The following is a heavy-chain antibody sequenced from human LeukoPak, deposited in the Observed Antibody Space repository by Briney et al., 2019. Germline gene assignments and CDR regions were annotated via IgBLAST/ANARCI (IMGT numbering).Heavy chain of an antibody. V-gene: IGHV4-39*02. Sequence: SETLSLTCIVSGGSTSGGNYYWGWLRRPPGKGLEWIGGISSSGNTYYNPSLKSRITISVDTSKNHFSLKLSSVTAADTAVYDCARLGAGPTYYDFWSGYSSFYFDYWGQGTLVTVSS. J-gene: IGHJ4*02. CDR3: ARLGAGPTYYDFWSGYSSFYFDY. CDR1: GGSTSGGNYY. CDR2: ISSSGNT. D-gene: IGHD3-3*01.